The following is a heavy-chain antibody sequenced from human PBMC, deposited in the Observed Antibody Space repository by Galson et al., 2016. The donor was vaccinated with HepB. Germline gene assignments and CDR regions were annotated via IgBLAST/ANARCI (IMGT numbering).Heavy chain of an antibody. Sequence: SVKVSCKASGYTFTGYYMHWVRQAPGQGLEWMGWINPNSGGTNYAQKFQGRVTMTRDTSISTAYMELGRLRSDDTAVYYCASWQVTDTIFDYWGQGTLVTVSS. CDR1: GYTFTGYY. CDR3: ASWQVTDTIFDY. V-gene: IGHV1-2*02. CDR2: INPNSGGT. D-gene: IGHD2-21*02. J-gene: IGHJ4*02.